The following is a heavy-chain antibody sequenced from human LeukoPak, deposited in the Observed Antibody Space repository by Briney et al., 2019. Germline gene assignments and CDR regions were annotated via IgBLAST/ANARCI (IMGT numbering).Heavy chain of an antibody. Sequence: SETLSLTCTVSGGSISSYYWSWIRQPAGKGLEWIGRIYTSGSTNYNPSLKSRVTMSVDTSKNQFSLKLSSVTAADTAVYYCASNSQDIVVVPAAIDYYYYYGMDVWGQGTTVTVSS. CDR2: IYTSGST. J-gene: IGHJ6*02. V-gene: IGHV4-4*07. CDR3: ASNSQDIVVVPAAIDYYYYYGMDV. D-gene: IGHD2-2*02. CDR1: GGSISSYY.